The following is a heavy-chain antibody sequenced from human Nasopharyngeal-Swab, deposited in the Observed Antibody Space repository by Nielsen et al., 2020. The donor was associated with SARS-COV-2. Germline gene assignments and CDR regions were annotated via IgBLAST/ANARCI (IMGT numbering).Heavy chain of an antibody. CDR2: ISASNGNT. D-gene: IGHD1-1*01. J-gene: IGHJ6*03. CDR3: ARDLTWDWNDPDYYYYMDV. Sequence: ASVKVSCKASGYTFTSYGISWVRQAPGQGLEWMGWISASNGNTNYAQKVQGRVTMTTDTSTSTAYMELRSLRSDDTAVYYCARDLTWDWNDPDYYYYMDVWGKGTTVTVSS. V-gene: IGHV1-18*01. CDR1: GYTFTSYG.